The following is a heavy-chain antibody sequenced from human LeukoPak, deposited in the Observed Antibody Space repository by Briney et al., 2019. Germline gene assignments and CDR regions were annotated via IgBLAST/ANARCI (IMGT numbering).Heavy chain of an antibody. D-gene: IGHD6-13*01. CDR3: TRDLPYSSSWESIDY. V-gene: IGHV1-18*01. CDR2: ISAYNGNT. J-gene: IGHJ4*02. CDR1: GYTYTSYG. Sequence: ASVKVSCKASGYTYTSYGINWVRQAPGQGLEWMGWISAYNGNTNYAQKLQGRVTMTTDTSTSTAYMELRSLRSDDTAVYYCTRDLPYSSSWESIDYWGQGTLVTVSS.